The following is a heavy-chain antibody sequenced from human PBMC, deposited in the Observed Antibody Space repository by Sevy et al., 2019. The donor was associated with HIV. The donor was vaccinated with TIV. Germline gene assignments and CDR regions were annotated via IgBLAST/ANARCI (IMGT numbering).Heavy chain of an antibody. J-gene: IGHJ4*02. V-gene: IGHV4-59*11. CDR3: ARGGALTYYDTSGFQNYFDS. D-gene: IGHD3-22*01. CDR1: GGSISGHY. CDR2: MYDRGSS. Sequence: SEILSLTCTVSGGSISGHYWGWIRQSPGKGLEWIAYMYDRGSSNYNTSLRSRVTISVDTSKNQNSLRLSSVTAADTAVYYCARGGALTYYDTSGFQNYFDSWGPGNLVTVSS.